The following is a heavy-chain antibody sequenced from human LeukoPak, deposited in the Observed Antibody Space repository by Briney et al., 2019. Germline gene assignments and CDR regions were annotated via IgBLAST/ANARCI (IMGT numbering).Heavy chain of an antibody. CDR2: ISYAGGT. Sequence: SETLSLTCTVSGGSIGSYYWSWIRQPPGKGLGWIGYISYAGGTNYNPSLKSRVTISLDTSNNQFSLKLSSVTAADTAVYYCARVGDTSSYFYYFDYWGQGTLVTVSS. J-gene: IGHJ4*02. D-gene: IGHD3-22*01. V-gene: IGHV4-59*01. CDR3: ARVGDTSSYFYYFDY. CDR1: GGSIGSYY.